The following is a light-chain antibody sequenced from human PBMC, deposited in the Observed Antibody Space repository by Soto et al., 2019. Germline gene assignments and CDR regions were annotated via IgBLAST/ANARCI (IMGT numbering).Light chain of an antibody. CDR3: QSYDSSLSGVV. CDR1: SSNIGAGYD. CDR2: NNN. Sequence: PSVSGAPGQRVTISCTGSSSNIGAGYDVHWYQQLPGTAPKLLIYNNNNRPSGVPDRFSGSKSVTSASLAITGLQADDEADYYCQSYDSSLSGVVFGGGTQLTVL. V-gene: IGLV1-40*01. J-gene: IGLJ2*01.